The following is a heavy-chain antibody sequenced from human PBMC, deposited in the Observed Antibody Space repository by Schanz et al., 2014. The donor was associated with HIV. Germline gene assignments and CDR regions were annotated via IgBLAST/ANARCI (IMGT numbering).Heavy chain of an antibody. CDR1: GYNFTNYD. J-gene: IGHJ6*02. Sequence: QVQLVQSGAEVKKPGASVKVSCKASGYNFTNYDINWVRKASGQGFEWMGWMNPNSGNTGYAQMFQVRVTMTRDTSISTAYLEVDSLKSEDTAVYYCARGPKWEGLMDVWGQGTTVIVSS. CDR2: MNPNSGNT. CDR3: ARGPKWEGLMDV. V-gene: IGHV1-8*01. D-gene: IGHD1-26*01.